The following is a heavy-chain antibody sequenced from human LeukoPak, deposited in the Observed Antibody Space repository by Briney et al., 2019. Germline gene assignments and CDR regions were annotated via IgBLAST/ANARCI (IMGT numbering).Heavy chain of an antibody. Sequence: SETLSLTCTVSGGSISSHYWSWIRQPAGKGLECIGRLFTTSGSTDYNASLKSRITMSVDTSKNQFSLKMSSVTAADTAVYYCVRGAYYWADWGQGTLVTVSS. J-gene: IGHJ4*02. V-gene: IGHV4-4*07. D-gene: IGHD3-22*01. CDR1: GGSISSHY. CDR3: VRGAYYWAD. CDR2: LFTTSGST.